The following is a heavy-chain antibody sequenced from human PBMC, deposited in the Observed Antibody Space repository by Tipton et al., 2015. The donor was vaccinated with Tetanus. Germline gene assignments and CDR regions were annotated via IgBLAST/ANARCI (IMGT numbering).Heavy chain of an antibody. CDR1: GFNFNSYW. V-gene: IGHV5-51*01. Sequence: QLVQSGAEVKKPGESLKISCKGSGFNFNSYWIGWVRQMAGKGLDWMGIIYLGDSDTRYSPSFQGQVTISTDKSIRTAYLQWRSLKASDTAMYYCASGSDYDSDSVFMWSQGTMVTVSS. D-gene: IGHD3-22*01. CDR2: IYLGDSDT. J-gene: IGHJ3*02. CDR3: ASGSDYDSDSVFM.